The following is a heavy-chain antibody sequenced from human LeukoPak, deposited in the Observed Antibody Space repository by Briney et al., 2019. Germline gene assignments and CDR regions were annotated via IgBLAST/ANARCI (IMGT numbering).Heavy chain of an antibody. J-gene: IGHJ5*02. CDR2: ISYDGSNK. Sequence: GGSLRLSCAASGFTFSSYAMHWVRQAPGKGLEWVAVISYDGSNKYYADSVKGRFTISRDNSKNTLYLQMNSLRAEDTAVYYCAKGGITIFGVVPFDPWGQGTLVTVSS. CDR3: AKGGITIFGVVPFDP. CDR1: GFTFSSYA. V-gene: IGHV3-30-3*01. D-gene: IGHD3-3*01.